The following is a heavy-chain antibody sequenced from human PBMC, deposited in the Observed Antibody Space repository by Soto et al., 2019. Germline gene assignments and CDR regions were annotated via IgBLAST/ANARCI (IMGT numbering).Heavy chain of an antibody. V-gene: IGHV5-51*01. CDR1: GYSFTSYW. D-gene: IGHD6-19*01. J-gene: IGHJ3*02. Sequence: GECLKISGKGSGYSFTSYWIGWVRQMPGKGLEWMGIIYPGDSDTRYSPSFQGQVTISADKSISTAYLQWSSLKASDTAMDYCVQQWLRDAFDIRAQGTMFSV. CDR2: IYPGDSDT. CDR3: VQQWLRDAFDI.